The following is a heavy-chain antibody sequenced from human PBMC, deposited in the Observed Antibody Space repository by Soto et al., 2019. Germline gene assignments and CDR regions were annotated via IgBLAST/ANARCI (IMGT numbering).Heavy chain of an antibody. CDR3: AKDRVQTTVAALDY. D-gene: IGHD2-15*01. J-gene: IGHJ4*02. CDR1: GFTFSHYA. V-gene: IGHV3-23*01. CDR2: ISGGAGST. Sequence: EVRLLESGGGLVQPGGSLRLSCAASGFTFSHYAMSWVRQAPGKGLEWVSAISGGAGSTYYADSVKGRFTISRDNSRNVLYLQINSLRGEDTATYYCAKDRVQTTVAALDYWGQGTLVTVSS.